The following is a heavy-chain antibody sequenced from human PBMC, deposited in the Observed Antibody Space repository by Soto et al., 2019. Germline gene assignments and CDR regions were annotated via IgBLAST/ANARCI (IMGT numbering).Heavy chain of an antibody. J-gene: IGHJ4*02. CDR2: INAGNGNT. CDR3: ARDHTAMTTVITNFDY. Sequence: ASVKVSCKASGYTFTSYAMHWVRQAPGQRLEWMGWINAGNGNTKYSQKFQGRVTITRDTSASTAYMELSSLRSEDTAVYYCARDHTAMTTVITNFDYWGQGTLVTVSS. V-gene: IGHV1-3*01. D-gene: IGHD4-17*01. CDR1: GYTFTSYA.